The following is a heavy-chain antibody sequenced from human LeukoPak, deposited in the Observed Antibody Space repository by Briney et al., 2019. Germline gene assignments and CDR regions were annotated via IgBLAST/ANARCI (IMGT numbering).Heavy chain of an antibody. V-gene: IGHV3-23*01. CDR2: ISGSGGST. Sequence: TGGSLRLSCAASGFTFSSYAMRWVRQAPGKGLEWVSAISGSGGSTYYADSVKGRFTISRDTSKNALYLQMNSLRAEDTAVYYCAKDRSITMVRGANWFDPWGQGTLVTVSS. CDR1: GFTFSSYA. CDR3: AKDRSITMVRGANWFDP. D-gene: IGHD3-10*01. J-gene: IGHJ5*02.